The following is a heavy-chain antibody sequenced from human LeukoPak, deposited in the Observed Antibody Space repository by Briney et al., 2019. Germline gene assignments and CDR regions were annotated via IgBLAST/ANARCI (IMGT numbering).Heavy chain of an antibody. V-gene: IGHV4-59*01. CDR2: IYYRGIT. Sequence: SETLSLTCTVSGDSISSYYCSWVWHPPWTGMGWIGYIYYRGITKYNPSPNSRVTISIDPSKSQLSLKLSSVTAADTARYVCAKTSLNAFDIWGQGTMVSVSP. J-gene: IGHJ3*02. CDR3: AKTSLNAFDI. CDR1: GDSISSYY.